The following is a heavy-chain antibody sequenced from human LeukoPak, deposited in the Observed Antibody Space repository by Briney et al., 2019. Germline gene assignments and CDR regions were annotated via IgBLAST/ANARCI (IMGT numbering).Heavy chain of an antibody. CDR3: ATTRTQWFGELSLTPNGMDV. V-gene: IGHV1-24*01. J-gene: IGHJ6*02. CDR2: FDPEDGET. D-gene: IGHD3-10*01. Sequence: ASLKVSCKVSVYTLTELSMHWVRQAPGKGLEWMGGFDPEDGETIYAQKFQGRVTMTEDTSTDTAYMELSSLRSEDTAVYYCATTRTQWFGELSLTPNGMDVWGQGTTVTVSS. CDR1: VYTLTELS.